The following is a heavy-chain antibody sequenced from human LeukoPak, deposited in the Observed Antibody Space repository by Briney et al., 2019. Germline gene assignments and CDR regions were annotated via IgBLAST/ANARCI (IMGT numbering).Heavy chain of an antibody. J-gene: IGHJ4*02. D-gene: IGHD3-3*01. CDR3: ARQYDFWSGYYEDY. CDR1: GGSISSYY. V-gene: IGHV4-4*07. Sequence: SETLSLTCTVSGGSISSYYWSWIRQPAGKGLEWIGRIYTSGSTNYNPSLKSRVTMSVDTSKNQFSLKLSSATAADTAVYYCARQYDFWSGYYEDYWGQGTLVTVSS. CDR2: IYTSGST.